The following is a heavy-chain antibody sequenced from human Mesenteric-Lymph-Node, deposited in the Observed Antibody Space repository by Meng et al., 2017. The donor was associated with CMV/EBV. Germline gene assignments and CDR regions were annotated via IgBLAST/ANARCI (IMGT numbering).Heavy chain of an antibody. Sequence: SETLSLTCTVSGGSISSSSYYWGWIRQPPGKGLEWIGSIYYSGSTYYNPSLKSRVTISVDTSKNQFSLKLSSVTAADTAVYYCARGYCSSTSCYKDAFDIWGQGTMVTVSS. CDR2: IYYSGST. D-gene: IGHD2-2*02. CDR3: ARGYCSSTSCYKDAFDI. J-gene: IGHJ3*02. V-gene: IGHV4-39*01. CDR1: GGSISSSSYY.